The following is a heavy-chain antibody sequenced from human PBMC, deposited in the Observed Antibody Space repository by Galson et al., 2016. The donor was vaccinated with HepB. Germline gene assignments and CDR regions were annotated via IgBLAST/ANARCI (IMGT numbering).Heavy chain of an antibody. CDR3: ARSPTLARGDPMYYFDY. Sequence: SVKVSCKASGYTFSGHGIAWVRQAPGQGLEWMGYISPYNGNTDYAQNFQGRITMTTDASTSTAYMEVRSLKSDDTAVYYCARSPTLARGDPMYYFDYWGQGTLVTVSS. CDR1: GYTFSGHG. CDR2: ISPYNGNT. D-gene: IGHD3-10*01. V-gene: IGHV1-18*01. J-gene: IGHJ4*02.